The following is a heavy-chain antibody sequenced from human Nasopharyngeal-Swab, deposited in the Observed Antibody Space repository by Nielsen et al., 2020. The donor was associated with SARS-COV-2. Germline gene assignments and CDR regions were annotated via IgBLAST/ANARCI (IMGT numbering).Heavy chain of an antibody. CDR1: GGSISSSSYY. D-gene: IGHD3-3*01. CDR3: ARHQEFTIFGVVIRGAFDI. Sequence: SETLSLTCTVSGGSISSSSYYWGWIRQPPGKGPEWIGRIYYSGSTYYNPSLKSRVTISVDTSKNQFSLKLSSVTAADTAVYYCARHQEFTIFGVVIRGAFDIWGQGTMVTVSS. J-gene: IGHJ3*02. V-gene: IGHV4-39*01. CDR2: IYYSGST.